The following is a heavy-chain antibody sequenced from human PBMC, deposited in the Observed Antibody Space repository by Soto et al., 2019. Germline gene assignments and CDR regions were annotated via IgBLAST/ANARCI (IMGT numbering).Heavy chain of an antibody. D-gene: IGHD3-3*01. V-gene: IGHV3-30*02. CDR2: TRHDGSNT. Sequence: HPGGSLRLSCAASGFTFSGYGMHWVRQAPGKGLEWVAVTRHDGSNTYYADSVRGRFTISRDNSNKMLYLQMSSLRSEDTAVYYCATVKASRRITIFGVVIDAFDIWGQGTMVTVSS. J-gene: IGHJ3*02. CDR3: ATVKASRRITIFGVVIDAFDI. CDR1: GFTFSGYG.